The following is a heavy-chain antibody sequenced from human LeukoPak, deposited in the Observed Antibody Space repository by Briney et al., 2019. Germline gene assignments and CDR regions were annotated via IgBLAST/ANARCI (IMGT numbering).Heavy chain of an antibody. CDR3: ATSPVISRD. CDR1: GFTFSGHP. D-gene: IGHD2-21*01. V-gene: IGHV3-21*01. J-gene: IGHJ4*02. CDR2: ISSESSGK. Sequence: GGSLRLSCAASGFTFSGHPMSWVRQAPGKGLEWVSSISSESSGKYYADSVKGRFTISRDNAKNTLYLQMNGLRVEDTAVYYCATSPVISRDWGQGTLVTVSS.